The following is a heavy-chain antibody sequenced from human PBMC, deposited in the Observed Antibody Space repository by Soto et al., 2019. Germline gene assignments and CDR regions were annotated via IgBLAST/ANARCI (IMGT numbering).Heavy chain of an antibody. CDR2: ISYDGSNK. Sequence: PGGSLRLSCAASGFTFSSYGMHWVRQAPGKGLEWVAVISYDGSNKYYADSVKGRFTISRDNSKNTPYLQMNSLRAEDTAVYYWEKEEYYDILTGYYDPYYFDYWGQGTLVTVSS. CDR3: EKEEYYDILTGYYDPYYFDY. J-gene: IGHJ4*02. V-gene: IGHV3-30*18. D-gene: IGHD3-9*01. CDR1: GFTFSSYG.